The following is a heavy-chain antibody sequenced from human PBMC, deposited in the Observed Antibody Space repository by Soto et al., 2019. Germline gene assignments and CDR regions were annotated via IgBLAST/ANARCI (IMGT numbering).Heavy chain of an antibody. J-gene: IGHJ3*02. V-gene: IGHV1-3*01. CDR2: INAGNGNT. CDR1: GYTFTSYA. Sequence: ASVKVSCKASGYTFTSYAMHWVRQAPGQRLEWMGWINAGNGNTKYSQKFQGRVTITRDTSASTAYMELSSLRSEDTAVYYCARDPTEDIAFDIWGQGTMVTVSS. CDR3: ARDPTEDIAFDI.